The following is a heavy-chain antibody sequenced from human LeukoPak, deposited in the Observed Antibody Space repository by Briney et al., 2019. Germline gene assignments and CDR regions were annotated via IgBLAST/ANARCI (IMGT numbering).Heavy chain of an antibody. D-gene: IGHD2-2*01. Sequence: PGGSLRLSCAASGFTFSSYWMSWVRQAPGKGLEWVANIKQDGCEKYYVDSVKGRFTISRDNAKNSLYLQMNSLRAEDTAVYYCARDLGYCSSTSCYGYGMDVWGQGTTVTVSS. V-gene: IGHV3-7*01. CDR1: GFTFSSYW. J-gene: IGHJ6*02. CDR2: IKQDGCEK. CDR3: ARDLGYCSSTSCYGYGMDV.